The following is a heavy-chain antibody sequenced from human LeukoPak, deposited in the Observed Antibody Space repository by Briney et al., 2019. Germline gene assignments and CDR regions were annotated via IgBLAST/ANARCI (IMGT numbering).Heavy chain of an antibody. D-gene: IGHD6-6*01. J-gene: IGHJ4*02. Sequence: GGSLGLSCAASGFTFSSYAMSWVRQVPGKGLEWVSVISGSGDNTYYADSVKGRFTISRDNSKNMLYLQMNSLRAEDTAVYYCAKWKYSNSGIDDYWGQGTLVTVSS. V-gene: IGHV3-23*01. CDR2: ISGSGDNT. CDR3: AKWKYSNSGIDDY. CDR1: GFTFSSYA.